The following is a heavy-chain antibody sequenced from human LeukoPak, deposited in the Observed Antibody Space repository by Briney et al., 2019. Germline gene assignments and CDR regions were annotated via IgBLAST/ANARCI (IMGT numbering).Heavy chain of an antibody. Sequence: GGTLRLSCAASGFTFSSYGMSWVRQAPGKGLEWVSAISGSGGSTYYADSVKGRFTISRDNSKNTLYLQMNSLRAEDTAVYYCAKKGVNYYDSSGPTTRSSKFDYWGQGTLVTVSS. D-gene: IGHD3-22*01. CDR3: AKKGVNYYDSSGPTTRSSKFDY. J-gene: IGHJ4*02. CDR1: GFTFSSYG. CDR2: ISGSGGST. V-gene: IGHV3-23*01.